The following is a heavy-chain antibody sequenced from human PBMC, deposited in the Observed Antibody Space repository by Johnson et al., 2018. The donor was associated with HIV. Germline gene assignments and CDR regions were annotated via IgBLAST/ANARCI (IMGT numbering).Heavy chain of an antibody. Sequence: VQLVESGGGLVQPGGSLRLSCAASGFTVSSNYMSWVRQAPGKGLESVSVVYSGGSTYYADSVKGRFTISRDNSKNTLYLQMNCLRAEDTAVYYCARVRVGAFDIWGQGTMVNVSS. CDR2: VYSGGST. V-gene: IGHV3-66*01. D-gene: IGHD1-26*01. CDR3: ARVRVGAFDI. CDR1: GFTVSSNY. J-gene: IGHJ3*02.